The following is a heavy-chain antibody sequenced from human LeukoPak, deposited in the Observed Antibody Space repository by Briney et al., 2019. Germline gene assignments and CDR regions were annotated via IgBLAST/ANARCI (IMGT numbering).Heavy chain of an antibody. J-gene: IGHJ4*03. V-gene: IGHV3-21*01. CDR3: ARVGDCGSTSCYDS. CDR1: GFSFSRYS. Sequence: PGGSLRLSCAASGFSFSRYSMNWVRQAPGKGLEWVSSISRTSSDIYHADSVKGRFTISRDNAKNSPYLQMNSLRGEDTAVYYCARVGDCGSTSCYDSWGQGTLVTVSS. CDR2: ISRTSSDI. D-gene: IGHD2-2*01.